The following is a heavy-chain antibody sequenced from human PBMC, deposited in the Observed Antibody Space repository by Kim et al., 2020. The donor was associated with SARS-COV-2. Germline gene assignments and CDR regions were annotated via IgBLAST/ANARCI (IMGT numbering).Heavy chain of an antibody. CDR1: GFNFSRYA. V-gene: IGHV3-30*18. CDR2: ISRHGRNY. J-gene: IGHJ6*01. CDR3: AKDREDGDYGYYSVL. Sequence: GGSLRLSCGASGFNFSRYAMHWVRQAPGKGLEWVSIISRHGRNYYYGDSVKGRFTISRDNSKNTLYLQMRSLRAEDTAMYYCAKDREDGDYGYYSVLWG. D-gene: IGHD4-17*01.